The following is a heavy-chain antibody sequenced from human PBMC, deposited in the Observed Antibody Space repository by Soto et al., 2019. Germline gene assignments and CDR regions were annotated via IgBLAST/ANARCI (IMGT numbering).Heavy chain of an antibody. CDR3: ASIPMVRGPSDY. V-gene: IGHV3-74*02. CDR1: GFSFSSNW. J-gene: IGHJ4*02. Sequence: EVQLVESEGGLVQPGGSLRLSCAASGFSFSSNWMHWVRQAPGKGLVWVARINGDGSTTQYADSVQGRFTISRDNTENTLYLRMNSLRADDTTVYYCASIPMVRGPSDYWGQGALVTVSS. CDR2: INGDGSTT. D-gene: IGHD3-10*01.